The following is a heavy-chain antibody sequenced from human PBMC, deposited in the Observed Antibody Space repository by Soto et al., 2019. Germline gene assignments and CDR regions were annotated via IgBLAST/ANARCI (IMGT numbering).Heavy chain of an antibody. J-gene: IGHJ4*02. CDR3: ARSFRGVSLD. Sequence: QVHLQQWGPGLLKPSETLSLTCSVNGGSFSYYYWSWIRQSPGKGLEWIGEINHSGTINFNPSLKSRVTRSIDTSENQFSLTLRSVTAADTAIYYCARSFRGVSLDWGQGTLVTVSS. D-gene: IGHD3-10*01. CDR1: GGSFSYYY. CDR2: INHSGTI. V-gene: IGHV4-34*02.